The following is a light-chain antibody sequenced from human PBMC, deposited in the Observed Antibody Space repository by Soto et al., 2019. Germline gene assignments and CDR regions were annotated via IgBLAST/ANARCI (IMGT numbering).Light chain of an antibody. CDR3: QQYNSYSCT. Sequence: DIQMTQSPSTLSASVGDRVTMTCRASQSISSWLAWYQQKPGKAPKLLIYKASSLESGVPSRFSGSGSGTEFTLTISSLQPDDFATYYCQQYNSYSCTFGQGTKVDIK. J-gene: IGKJ1*01. CDR2: KAS. CDR1: QSISSW. V-gene: IGKV1-5*03.